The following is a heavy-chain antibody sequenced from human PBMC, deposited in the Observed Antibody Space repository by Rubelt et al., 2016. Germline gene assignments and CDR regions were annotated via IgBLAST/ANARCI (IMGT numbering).Heavy chain of an antibody. D-gene: IGHD2/OR15-2a*01. CDR3: ARHPGSTSYGTIDY. Sequence: GKGLEWVSTISDSGGITYYGDSVKGRFTISRDNSKNTLYLQMNSLRAEDTALYYCARHPGSTSYGTIDYWGQGTLVTVSS. CDR2: ISDSGGIT. J-gene: IGHJ4*02. V-gene: IGHV3-23*01.